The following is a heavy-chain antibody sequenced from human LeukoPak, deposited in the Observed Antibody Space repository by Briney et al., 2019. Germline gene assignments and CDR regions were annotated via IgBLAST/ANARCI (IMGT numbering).Heavy chain of an antibody. V-gene: IGHV1-69*04. CDR3: AKEHGDYESRAFDI. D-gene: IGHD4-17*01. CDR2: IIPILGIA. J-gene: IGHJ3*02. CDR1: GGTFSSYA. Sequence: ASVKVSCKASGGTFSSYAISWVRQAPGQGLEWMGRIIPILGIANYAQKFQGRVTITADKPTSTAYMELSSLRAEDTAVYYCAKEHGDYESRAFDIWGQGTMVTVSS.